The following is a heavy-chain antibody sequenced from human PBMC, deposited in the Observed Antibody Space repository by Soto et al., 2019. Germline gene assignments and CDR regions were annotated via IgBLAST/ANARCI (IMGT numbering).Heavy chain of an antibody. CDR3: ATGNYYDSSGYTYYFDY. CDR1: GFTFSSYW. Sequence: GGSLRLSCAASGFTFSSYWMSWVRQAPGKGLEWVANIKQDGSEKYYVDSVKGRFTISRDNAKNSLYLQMNSLRAEDTAVYYCATGNYYDSSGYTYYFDYWGQGTLVTVSS. CDR2: IKQDGSEK. J-gene: IGHJ4*02. V-gene: IGHV3-7*05. D-gene: IGHD3-22*01.